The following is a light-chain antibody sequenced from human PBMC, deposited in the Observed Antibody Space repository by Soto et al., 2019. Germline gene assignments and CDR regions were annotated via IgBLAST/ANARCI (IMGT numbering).Light chain of an antibody. J-gene: IGKJ5*01. CDR3: QQAYSFPIT. CDR2: AAS. CDR1: QGISSW. V-gene: IGKV1-12*01. Sequence: DIQMTQSPSSVSASVGDRVTITCRASQGISSWLAWYQQKPGKAPKFLIYAASTLQSGVPSRFSGSASGTEVTLTISNLQPEDFATYYGQQAYSFPITFGQGTRLEIK.